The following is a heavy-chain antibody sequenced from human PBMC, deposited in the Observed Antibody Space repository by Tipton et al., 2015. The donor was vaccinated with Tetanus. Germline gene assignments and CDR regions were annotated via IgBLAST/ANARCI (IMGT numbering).Heavy chain of an antibody. CDR2: IYYSGDT. J-gene: IGHJ4*02. CDR1: GGSISSYY. CDR3: ARAAAEWFGESTFDY. D-gene: IGHD3-10*01. Sequence: TLSLTCTVSGGSISSYYWSWIRQPPGKGLEWIGYIYYSGDTNYNPSLKSRATMSVDTSKNQFSLKLSSVTAADTAVYYCARAAAEWFGESTFDYWGQGTLVTVSS. V-gene: IGHV4-59*01.